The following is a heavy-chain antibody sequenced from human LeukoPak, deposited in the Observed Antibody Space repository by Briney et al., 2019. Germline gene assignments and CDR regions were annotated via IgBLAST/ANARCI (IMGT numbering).Heavy chain of an antibody. Sequence: ASVKVSCKASGGTFSSYAISWVRQAPGQGLEWMGWINPNSGGTNYAQKFQGRVTMTRDTSISTAYMELSRLRSDDTAVYYCARVVYGDYPDYWGQGTLVTVSS. CDR1: GGTFSSYA. CDR2: INPNSGGT. J-gene: IGHJ4*02. V-gene: IGHV1-2*02. CDR3: ARVVYGDYPDY. D-gene: IGHD4-17*01.